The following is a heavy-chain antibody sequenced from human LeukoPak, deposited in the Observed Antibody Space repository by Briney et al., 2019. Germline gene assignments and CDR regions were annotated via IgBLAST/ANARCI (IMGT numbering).Heavy chain of an antibody. CDR2: IYTSGST. CDR1: GGSISSGSYY. D-gene: IGHD6-6*01. CDR3: ARGASSSSAIGYYYYYMDV. V-gene: IGHV4-61*02. Sequence: SETLSLTCTVSGGSISSGSYYWGWLRQPAGKGLEWIGRIYTSGSTNYNPSLKSRVTISVDTSKNQFSLNLSSVTAADTAVYYCARGASSSSAIGYYYYYMDVWGKGTTVTVSS. J-gene: IGHJ6*03.